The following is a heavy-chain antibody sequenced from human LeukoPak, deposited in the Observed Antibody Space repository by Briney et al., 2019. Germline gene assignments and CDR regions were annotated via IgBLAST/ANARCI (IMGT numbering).Heavy chain of an antibody. Sequence: PSETLSLTCTVSGGSISSYYWSWIRQPPGKGLEWIGYIYYSGSTNYNPSLKSRVTISVDTSKNQFSLKLSSVTAADTAVYYCAARGPDYGGHDAFDIWGQGTMVTVSS. J-gene: IGHJ3*02. CDR2: IYYSGST. CDR1: GGSISSYY. D-gene: IGHD4-23*01. V-gene: IGHV4-59*08. CDR3: AARGPDYGGHDAFDI.